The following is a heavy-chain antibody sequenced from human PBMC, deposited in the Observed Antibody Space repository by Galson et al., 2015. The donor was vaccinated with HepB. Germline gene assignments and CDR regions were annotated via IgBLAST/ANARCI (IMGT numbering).Heavy chain of an antibody. CDR1: GYIFTGYY. CDR2: INPNSGGT. J-gene: IGHJ4*02. Sequence: SVKVSCKASGYIFTGYYMHWVRQAPGQRLEWMGRINPNSGGTHYRQRFQDRVTMTSDASITTAYMELTRLRSDDTAVYYCARGDRNWARGHIDYWGQGTLVTVSS. D-gene: IGHD7-27*01. CDR3: ARGDRNWARGHIDY. V-gene: IGHV1-2*06.